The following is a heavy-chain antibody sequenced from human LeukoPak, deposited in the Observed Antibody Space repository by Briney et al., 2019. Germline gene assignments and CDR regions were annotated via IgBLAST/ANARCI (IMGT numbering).Heavy chain of an antibody. Sequence: SVKVSCKASGGTFSSYAISRVRQAPGQGLEWMGGIIPIFGTANYAQKFQGRVTITADESTSTAYMELSSLRSEDTAVYYCARSRVTGTTKQGSDYWGQGTLVTVSS. CDR2: IIPIFGTA. CDR1: GGTFSSYA. J-gene: IGHJ4*02. V-gene: IGHV1-69*01. CDR3: ARSRVTGTTKQGSDY. D-gene: IGHD1-7*01.